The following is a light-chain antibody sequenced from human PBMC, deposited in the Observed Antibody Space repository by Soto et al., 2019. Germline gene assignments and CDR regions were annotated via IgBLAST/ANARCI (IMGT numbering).Light chain of an antibody. V-gene: IGKV1-5*01. CDR1: QSISSW. CDR2: AAS. Sequence: DVQMSQSASTLSASVGDRVTITCRASQSISSWLAWYQQKPGKAPKLLIYAASTLQSGVPSRFSGSGSGTEFTLTISSLQPEDFATYYCQQLNSYTWTFGQGTKVDIK. J-gene: IGKJ1*01. CDR3: QQLNSYTWT.